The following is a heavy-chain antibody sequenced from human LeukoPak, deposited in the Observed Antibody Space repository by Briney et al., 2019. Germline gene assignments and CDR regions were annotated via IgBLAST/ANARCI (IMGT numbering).Heavy chain of an antibody. CDR2: IYPGDADT. Sequence: AASVKVSCXGSGYTFTSYWIGWVRQMPGKGLEWMGIIYPGDADTRYSPSFQGQVTISADKSISTAYLQWSSLKASDTAMYYCARLKDYYGSERFGYWGQGTLVTVSS. J-gene: IGHJ4*02. CDR3: ARLKDYYGSERFGY. V-gene: IGHV5-51*01. D-gene: IGHD3-10*01. CDR1: GYTFTSYW.